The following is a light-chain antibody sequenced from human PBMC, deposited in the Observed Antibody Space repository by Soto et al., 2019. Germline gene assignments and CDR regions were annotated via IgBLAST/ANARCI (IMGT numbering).Light chain of an antibody. CDR3: QQRSNWPPDGGLT. Sequence: EIVLTQSPATLSLSPGERATLSCRASQSVSSYLAWYQQKPGQAPRLLIYDASNRATGIPARFSGSGSGTDFTLTISRLEPEDFAVYYCQQRSNWPPDGGLTFGPGTKVDIK. CDR2: DAS. CDR1: QSVSSY. J-gene: IGKJ3*01. V-gene: IGKV3-11*01.